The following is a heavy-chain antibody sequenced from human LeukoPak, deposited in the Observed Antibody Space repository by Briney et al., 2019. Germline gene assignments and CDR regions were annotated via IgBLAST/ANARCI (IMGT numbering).Heavy chain of an antibody. CDR1: GATFTSYW. Sequence: PGESLQISCEGFGATFTSYWIGWVRPLPGKGLEWMGIIYPGDSTTQYSPSFQGQVTISADKSISTVYLQWSSLKVSDTAMYYCVCRKFYSTWSDPWGQGTLITVSS. CDR3: VCRKFYSTWSDP. J-gene: IGHJ5*02. CDR2: IYPGDSTT. D-gene: IGHD1-14*01. V-gene: IGHV5-51*01.